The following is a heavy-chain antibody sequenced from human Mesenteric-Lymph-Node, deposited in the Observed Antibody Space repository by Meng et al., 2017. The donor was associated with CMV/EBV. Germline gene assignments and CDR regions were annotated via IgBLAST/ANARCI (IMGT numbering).Heavy chain of an antibody. Sequence: SLTGYYWTWIRQSPGEWLQWIGEVNFWGTTNYNPALKGRVTISLDLTKSQFSLKLTSVTAADAAVYYCARGGTSLSFGARQNTFDHWGQGTLVTVSS. J-gene: IGHJ4*02. CDR2: VNFWGTT. V-gene: IGHV4-34*01. D-gene: IGHD3-10*01. CDR1: SLTGYY. CDR3: ARGGTSLSFGARQNTFDH.